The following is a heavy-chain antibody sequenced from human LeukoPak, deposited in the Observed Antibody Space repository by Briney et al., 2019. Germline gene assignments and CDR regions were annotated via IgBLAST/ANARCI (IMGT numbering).Heavy chain of an antibody. V-gene: IGHV3-48*01. CDR2: IGSRSNTI. Sequence: GGSLRLSCAASGFTFSSYNMNWVRQAPGKGLEWVSYIGSRSNTIYYADSVKGRFTISRDNAKNSLYLQMNSLRAEDTAVYYCARDGSNADNMAYWTQVTLVTVSS. CDR1: GFTFSSYN. D-gene: IGHD1-26*01. CDR3: ARDGSNADNMAY. J-gene: IGHJ4*01.